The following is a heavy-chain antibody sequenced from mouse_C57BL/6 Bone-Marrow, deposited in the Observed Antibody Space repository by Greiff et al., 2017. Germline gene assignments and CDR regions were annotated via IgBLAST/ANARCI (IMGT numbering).Heavy chain of an antibody. Sequence: QVQLQQPGAELVKPEASVKMSCKASGYTFTSYWITWVKPRPGQGLEWIGDIYPGSGSTNYNEKFKSKATLTVDTSSSTAYMQLSSLTSEDSAVYYCARGGTPFYAMDYWGQGTSVTVSS. CDR1: GYTFTSYW. CDR2: IYPGSGST. CDR3: ARGGTPFYAMDY. D-gene: IGHD2-14*01. V-gene: IGHV1-55*01. J-gene: IGHJ4*01.